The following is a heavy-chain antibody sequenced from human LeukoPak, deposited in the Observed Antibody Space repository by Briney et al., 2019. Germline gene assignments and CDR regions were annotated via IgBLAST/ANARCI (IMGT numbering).Heavy chain of an antibody. J-gene: IGHJ6*03. V-gene: IGHV3-33*06. Sequence: GSLRLSCSAAGFTFNTYGMHWVRQAPRRGLEWVAPIWYDGSEKYYADSVKGRFTISRDNSRSTLFLQMNSLRADDTAVYYCANDNAYGSNYYYYYMDVWGKGTTVTVSS. CDR2: IWYDGSEK. D-gene: IGHD2-15*01. CDR3: ANDNAYGSNYYYYYMDV. CDR1: GFTFNTYG.